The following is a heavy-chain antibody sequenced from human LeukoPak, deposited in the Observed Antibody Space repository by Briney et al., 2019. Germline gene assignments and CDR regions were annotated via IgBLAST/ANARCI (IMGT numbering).Heavy chain of an antibody. V-gene: IGHV1-69*04. CDR3: AREGLSIAVSDY. CDR1: GGTFSSYA. Sequence: SVKVSCKASGGTFSSYAISWVRQAPGQGVEWMGRIIPILGIANYAQKFQGRVTITADKSTSTAYMELSSLRSEDTAVYYCAREGLSIAVSDYWGQGTLVTVSS. D-gene: IGHD6-6*01. CDR2: IIPILGIA. J-gene: IGHJ4*02.